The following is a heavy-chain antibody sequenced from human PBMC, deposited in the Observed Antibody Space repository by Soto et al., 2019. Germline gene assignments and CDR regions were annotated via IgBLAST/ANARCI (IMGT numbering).Heavy chain of an antibody. CDR2: IYYSGST. V-gene: IGHV4-59*01. J-gene: IGHJ6*02. CDR3: AREGYSSSWYIRPGDYGMDV. CDR1: GGSISSYY. D-gene: IGHD6-13*01. Sequence: QVQLQESGPGLVKPSETLSLTCTVSGGSISSYYWSWIRQPPGKGLEWIGYIYYSGSTNYNPSLKSRVTISVDTSKNQFSLKLSSVTAADTAVYYCAREGYSSSWYIRPGDYGMDVWGQGTTVTVSS.